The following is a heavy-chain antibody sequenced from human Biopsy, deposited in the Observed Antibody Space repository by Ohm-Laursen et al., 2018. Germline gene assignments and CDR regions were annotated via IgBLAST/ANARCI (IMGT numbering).Heavy chain of an antibody. V-gene: IGHV4-31*02. D-gene: IGHD3-3*01. CDR3: ARTPRDSFWSGSYKRGLWFDP. CDR2: MYYSGSI. Sequence: SETLSLTWTVSGGSISSGTHYWSWIRQHPGKGLEWIGYMYYSGSINYNPSLKSRVTISVDAPKNQFSLKLTSVTAADTAVYYCARTPRDSFWSGSYKRGLWFDPWGQGTLVIVSS. J-gene: IGHJ5*02. CDR1: GGSISSGTHY.